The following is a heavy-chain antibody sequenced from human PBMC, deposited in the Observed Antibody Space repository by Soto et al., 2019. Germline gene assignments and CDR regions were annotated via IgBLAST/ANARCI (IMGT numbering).Heavy chain of an antibody. J-gene: IGHJ6*02. CDR1: GGTFSSYA. Sequence: GASVKVSCKASGGTFSSYAISWVRQAPGQGLEWMGGIIPIFGTANYAQKFQGRVTITADESTSTAYMELSSLRSEDTAVYYCASDSLPDFCSGSQPYYYGMDVWGQGTTVTVSS. CDR3: ASDSLPDFCSGSQPYYYGMDV. V-gene: IGHV1-69*13. CDR2: IIPIFGTA. D-gene: IGHD3-3*01.